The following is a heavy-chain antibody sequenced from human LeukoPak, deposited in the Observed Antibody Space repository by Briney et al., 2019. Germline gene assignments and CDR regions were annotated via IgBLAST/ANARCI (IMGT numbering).Heavy chain of an antibody. CDR3: AKVALLGGGYYRREIDY. J-gene: IGHJ4*02. V-gene: IGHV3-30*18. CDR2: TSSDGGNK. D-gene: IGHD3-3*01. CDR1: GFTFSSYG. Sequence: GRSLRLSCVASGFTFSSYGMHWVRQAPGKGLEWVAVTSSDGGNKYYADSVKGRFTISRDKFKNTLYLQMNSLRPEDTAVYYCAKVALLGGGYYRREIDYWGQGTLVTVSS.